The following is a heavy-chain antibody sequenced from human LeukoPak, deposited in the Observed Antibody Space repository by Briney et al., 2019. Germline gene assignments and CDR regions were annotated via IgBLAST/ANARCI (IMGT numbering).Heavy chain of an antibody. V-gene: IGHV4-39*01. CDR1: GASISGSGYY. D-gene: IGHD3-10*01. CDR2: IYSSGST. J-gene: IGHJ5*02. CDR3: ARNKYYYGSRSYGVPNWFDP. Sequence: PSETLSLTCTVSGASISGSGYYWGWIRQPPGKGLEWIGSIYSSGSTYYNASLQSRVTISVDTSKNQFSLKLSSVTAADTAVYYCARNKYYYGSRSYGVPNWFDPWGQGTLVTVSS.